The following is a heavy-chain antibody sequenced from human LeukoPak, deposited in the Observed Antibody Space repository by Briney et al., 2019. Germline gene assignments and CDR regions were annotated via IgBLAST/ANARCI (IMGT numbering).Heavy chain of an antibody. CDR2: ISSYGGDE. CDR3: AKDGVSELIADY. Sequence: GRSLRLSCAASGFSFSNYGMHWVRQTPGKGLEWVASISSYGGDEYYADSVKGRFTISRDNSKKTLHLQMNGLRAEDTAVYYCAKDGVSELIADYWGQGTLVTVSS. V-gene: IGHV3-30*18. CDR1: GFSFSNYG. D-gene: IGHD2/OR15-2a*01. J-gene: IGHJ4*02.